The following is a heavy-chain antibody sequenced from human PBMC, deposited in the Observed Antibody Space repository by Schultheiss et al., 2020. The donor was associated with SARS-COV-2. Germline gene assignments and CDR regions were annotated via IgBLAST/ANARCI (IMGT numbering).Heavy chain of an antibody. D-gene: IGHD2-15*01. Sequence: GESLKISCKGSGYNFTSYWIAWVRQMPGEGLEWMGLIYPSNSDVKYSPSFEGQVTISADKSVNTAYLQWSRLKASDTAMYFCARGGSLYYYAVDVWGQGTTVTVSS. CDR1: GYNFTSYW. V-gene: IGHV5-51*01. CDR3: ARGGSLYYYAVDV. CDR2: IYPSNSDV. J-gene: IGHJ6*02.